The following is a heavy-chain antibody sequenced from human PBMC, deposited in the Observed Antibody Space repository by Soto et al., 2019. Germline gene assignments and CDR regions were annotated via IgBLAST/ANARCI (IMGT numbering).Heavy chain of an antibody. J-gene: IGHJ6*02. CDR1: GFTFSSYA. CDR2: ISGSGGST. D-gene: IGHD3-10*01. V-gene: IGHV3-23*01. CDR3: AKAKVRGVIPSYYGMDV. Sequence: GGSLRLSCAASGFTFSSYAMSWVRQAPGKGLEWVSAISGSGGSTYYADSVKGRFTISRDNSKNTLYLQMNSLRAEDTAVYYCAKAKVRGVIPSYYGMDVWGQGTTVTVSS.